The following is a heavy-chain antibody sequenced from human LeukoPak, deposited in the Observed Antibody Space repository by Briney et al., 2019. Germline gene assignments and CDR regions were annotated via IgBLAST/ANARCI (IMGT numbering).Heavy chain of an antibody. CDR2: IYVSGST. D-gene: IGHD6-13*01. CDR3: AREMRGFSSSWYGGDFDQ. Sequence: SETLSLTCTVSGGSISSSSYYWGWIRQPPGKGLEWIGTIYVSGSTYYNPSLKSRVTISVDTSKKQFSLKLSSVTAADTAVYYCAREMRGFSSSWYGGDFDQWGQGTLVTVSS. V-gene: IGHV4-39*02. J-gene: IGHJ4*02. CDR1: GGSISSSSYY.